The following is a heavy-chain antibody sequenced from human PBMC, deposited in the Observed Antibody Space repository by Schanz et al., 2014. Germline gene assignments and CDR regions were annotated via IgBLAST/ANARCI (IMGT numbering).Heavy chain of an antibody. CDR2: IYYSGGT. Sequence: QVQLQESGPALVKPSETLSLTCTVSGGSISSEYWSWIRQPAGKGLEWIANIYYSGGTNYNPSLKSRIDRSSNTTKNQFSLKMRSVTAADTAVYYCARTFYFASGTYHTPNYYYGLDVGGQGTTVTVSS. CDR1: GGSISSEY. CDR3: ARTFYFASGTYHTPNYYYGLDV. D-gene: IGHD3-10*01. V-gene: IGHV4-59*01. J-gene: IGHJ6*02.